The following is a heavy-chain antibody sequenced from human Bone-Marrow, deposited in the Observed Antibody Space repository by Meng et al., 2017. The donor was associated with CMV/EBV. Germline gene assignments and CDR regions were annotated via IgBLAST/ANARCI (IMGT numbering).Heavy chain of an antibody. Sequence: SETLSLTCTVSGGPISSSTDYWAWIRQPPGKGLEWIGSGNYGGSPYSNPSLKSRVTISVDTSKNQFSLKLSSVTAAETAVYYCARSTGAAAYDPWGQGTLVTVSS. CDR2: GNYGGSP. J-gene: IGHJ5*02. D-gene: IGHD1-26*01. V-gene: IGHV4-39*01. CDR1: GGPISSSTDY. CDR3: ARSTGAAAYDP.